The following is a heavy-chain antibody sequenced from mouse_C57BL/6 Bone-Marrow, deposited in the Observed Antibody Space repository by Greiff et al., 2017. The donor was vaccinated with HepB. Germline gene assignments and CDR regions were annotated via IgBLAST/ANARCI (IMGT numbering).Heavy chain of an antibody. CDR1: GYTFTDHT. CDR2: IYPRDGST. J-gene: IGHJ3*01. CDR3: ARGGGSSFFAY. V-gene: IGHV1-78*01. Sequence: VKVVESDAELVKPGASVKISCKVSGYTFTDHTIHWMKQRPEQGLEWIGYIYPRDGSTKYNEKFKGKATLTADKSSSTAYMQLNSLTSEDSAVYFCARGGGSSFFAYWGQGTLVTVSA. D-gene: IGHD1-1*01.